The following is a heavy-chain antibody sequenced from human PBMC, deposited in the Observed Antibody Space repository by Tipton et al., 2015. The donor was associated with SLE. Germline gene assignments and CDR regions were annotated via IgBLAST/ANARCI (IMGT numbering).Heavy chain of an antibody. D-gene: IGHD1-1*01. CDR2: RFHDGNI. CDR1: GDSVKSRY. V-gene: IGHV4-59*02. J-gene: IGHJ6*03. CDR3: ARGREWNWSPYYMDV. Sequence: LRLSCTVSGDSVKSRYWIWVRQPPGRGLEWLAYRFHDGNINYNPSLKTRLTMSVDTSRDQFSLTLNSVTAADTGIYYCARGREWNWSPYYMDVWGKGTTVTVSS.